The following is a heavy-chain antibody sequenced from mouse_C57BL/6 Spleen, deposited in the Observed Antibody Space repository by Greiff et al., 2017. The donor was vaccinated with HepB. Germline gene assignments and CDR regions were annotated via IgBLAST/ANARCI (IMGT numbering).Heavy chain of an antibody. CDR3: ARDYSNYLYAMDY. Sequence: QVQLKQPGAELVRPGSSVKLSCKASGYTFTSYWMHWVKQRPIQGLEWIGNIDPSDSETHYNQKFKDKATLTVDKSSSTAYMQLSSLTSEDSAVYYCARDYSNYLYAMDYWGQGTSVTVSS. CDR1: GYTFTSYW. CDR2: IDPSDSET. V-gene: IGHV1-52*01. J-gene: IGHJ4*01. D-gene: IGHD2-5*01.